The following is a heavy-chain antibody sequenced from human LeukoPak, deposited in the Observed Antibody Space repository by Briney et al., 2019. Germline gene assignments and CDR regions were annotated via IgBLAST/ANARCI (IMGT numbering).Heavy chain of an antibody. Sequence: QPGGSLRLSCAASGFTFSSYGMHWVRQAPGKGLEWVAVISYDGSNKYYADSVKGRFTISRDNSKNTLYLQMNSLRAEDTAVYYCAKDLVRSGYYDSSGYYYNTPLFDYWGQGTLVTVSS. J-gene: IGHJ4*02. CDR2: ISYDGSNK. CDR1: GFTFSSYG. V-gene: IGHV3-30*18. D-gene: IGHD3-22*01. CDR3: AKDLVRSGYYDSSGYYYNTPLFDY.